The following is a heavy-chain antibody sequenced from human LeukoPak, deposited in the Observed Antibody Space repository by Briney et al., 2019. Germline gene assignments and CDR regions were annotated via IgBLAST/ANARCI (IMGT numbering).Heavy chain of an antibody. CDR2: IGTAGDT. CDR1: GFTFSSYD. CDR3: ARERAEYYYGMDV. V-gene: IGHV3-13*01. Sequence: GGSLRLSCAASGFTFSSYDMHWVRHATGKGLEWVSAIGTAGDTYYPGSVKGRFTISRENAKNSLYLQMNSLRAGDTAVYYCARERAEYYYGMDVWGQGTTVTVSS. J-gene: IGHJ6*02.